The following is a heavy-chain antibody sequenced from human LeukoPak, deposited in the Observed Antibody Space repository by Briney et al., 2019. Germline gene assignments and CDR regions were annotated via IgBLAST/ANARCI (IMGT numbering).Heavy chain of an antibody. V-gene: IGHV1-8*01. CDR3: ARVYPTKIAAAGRGASDI. J-gene: IGHJ3*02. D-gene: IGHD6-13*01. CDR2: MNPNSGNT. CDR1: GYTFTSYD. Sequence: GASVKVSCKASGYTFTSYDINWVRQATGQGLEWMGWMNPNSGNTGYAQKFQGRVTMTRNTSISTAYMELSSLRSEDTAVYYCARVYPTKIAAAGRGASDIWGQGTMVTVSS.